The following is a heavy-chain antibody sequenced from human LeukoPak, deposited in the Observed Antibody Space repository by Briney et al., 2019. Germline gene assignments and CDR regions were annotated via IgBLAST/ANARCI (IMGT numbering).Heavy chain of an antibody. Sequence: GRSLRLSCAASGLTFSSYGMHWVRQAPGKGLEWVAVISYDGSNKYYADSVKGRFTISRDNSKNTLYLQMNSLRAEDTAVYYCAKDPGYGGIRGQGTMVTVSS. D-gene: IGHD3-16*01. J-gene: IGHJ3*02. CDR2: ISYDGSNK. V-gene: IGHV3-30*18. CDR3: AKDPGYGGI. CDR1: GLTFSSYG.